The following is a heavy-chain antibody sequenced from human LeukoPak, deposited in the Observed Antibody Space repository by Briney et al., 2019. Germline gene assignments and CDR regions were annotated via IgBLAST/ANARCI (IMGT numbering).Heavy chain of an antibody. Sequence: SETLSLTCAVCRGSFSGHYWSWIRQPPGKGLEWIGDINHSGSTNYNPSLKSRVTMSVDTSKNQFSLKVTSVTAADTAVYYCARGYYYDSGTNPYGLDVWGQGTTATVSS. CDR3: ARGYYYDSGTNPYGLDV. J-gene: IGHJ6*02. D-gene: IGHD3-10*01. CDR1: RGSFSGHY. V-gene: IGHV4-34*01. CDR2: INHSGST.